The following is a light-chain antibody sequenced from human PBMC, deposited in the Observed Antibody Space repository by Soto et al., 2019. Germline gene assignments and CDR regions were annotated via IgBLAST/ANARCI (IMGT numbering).Light chain of an antibody. V-gene: IGKV3-20*01. CDR3: QQYGSSPPT. CDR2: GAS. J-gene: IGKJ1*01. CDR1: QTVTSSF. Sequence: EIVLTQSPGTLSLSPGERATLSCTASQTVTSSFLAWYQQKPGQAPRLLIYGASTRATGIPDRLSGSGSGTDFTLTISRLDPEDFAVYYCQQYGSSPPTFGQGTKVEIK.